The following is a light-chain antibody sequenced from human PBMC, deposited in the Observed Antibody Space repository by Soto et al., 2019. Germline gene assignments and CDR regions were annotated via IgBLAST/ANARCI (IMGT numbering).Light chain of an antibody. CDR3: AAWDASLTLVV. CDR1: SSNIGSNT. CDR2: SNN. V-gene: IGLV1-44*01. Sequence: QSVLTQPPSASGTPGQRVTISCSGSSSNIGSNTVNWYQQLPGTAPKHLIYSNNQRPSGVPDRFSGSKSGPSASLAISGLQSEDEADYYCAAWDASLTLVVFGGGTTLTVL. J-gene: IGLJ2*01.